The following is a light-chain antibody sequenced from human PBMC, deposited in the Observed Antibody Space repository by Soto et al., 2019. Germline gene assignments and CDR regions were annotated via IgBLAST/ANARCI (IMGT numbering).Light chain of an antibody. CDR1: RSDVGGYNY. J-gene: IGLJ1*01. V-gene: IGLV2-14*01. Sequence: QSVLTQPASVSGSPGQSITISCTGTRSDVGGYNYVSWYQQHPGKAPKLMIYDVSNRPSGVSNRFAGSKSGNTASLTISGLQAEDEADYYCSSYTSSSTHYVFGTGTKVTV. CDR2: DVS. CDR3: SSYTSSSTHYV.